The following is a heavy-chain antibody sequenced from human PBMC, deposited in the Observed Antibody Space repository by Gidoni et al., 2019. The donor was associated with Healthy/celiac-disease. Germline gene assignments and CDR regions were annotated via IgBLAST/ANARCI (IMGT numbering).Heavy chain of an antibody. CDR3: ARDNSRGRLDY. D-gene: IGHD3-16*01. J-gene: IGHJ4*02. CDR2: IYYSVGT. Sequence: QLQLLEWGLGLVKPSQSLSHTCTFLGVSFSSGGYYWSGIRQHPGKGMEWIGYIYYSVGTDYDPSIKSRVTISVDTSKNKFSLKLSSVTAADTAVYYCARDNSRGRLDYWGQGTLVTVSS. CDR1: GVSFSSGGYY. V-gene: IGHV4-31*03.